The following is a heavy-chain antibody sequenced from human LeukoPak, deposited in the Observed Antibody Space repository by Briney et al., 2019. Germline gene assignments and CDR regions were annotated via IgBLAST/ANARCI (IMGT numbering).Heavy chain of an antibody. V-gene: IGHV3-30*03. CDR2: ISYNGGDK. CDR3: AREAEALDY. CDR1: GFTFSSYS. Sequence: PGGSLRLSCAASGFTFSSYSMNWVRQAPGKGLEWVALISYNGGDKYYADSVRGRFTISRDNSENTLYLQMNSLRAEDTAVYYCAREAEALDYWGQGTLVTVSS. J-gene: IGHJ4*02.